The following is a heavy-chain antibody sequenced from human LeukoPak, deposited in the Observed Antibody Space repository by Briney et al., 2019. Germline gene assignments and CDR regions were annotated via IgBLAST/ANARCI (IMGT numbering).Heavy chain of an antibody. J-gene: IGHJ3*02. CDR3: ARFRARSGYYGLDI. V-gene: IGHV3-74*01. D-gene: IGHD3-22*01. CDR1: GFTFSVDW. Sequence: GGSLRLSCAASGFTFSVDWMHWVRQAPGKGLVWVSRTNNDESSTSYADSVKGRFTISRDNARNTLYLQMNSLRAEDTAVYYCARFRARSGYYGLDIWGQETMVTVSS. CDR2: TNNDESST.